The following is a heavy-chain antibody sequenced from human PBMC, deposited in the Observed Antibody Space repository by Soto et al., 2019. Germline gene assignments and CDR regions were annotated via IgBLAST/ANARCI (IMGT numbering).Heavy chain of an antibody. Sequence: QVQLVQSGAEVKKPGASVKVSCKASGYTFTSYGISWVRQAPGQGLEWMGWISAYNGNTSYAQKCQGRVTMTTDTSTSTAYMELRSLRSDDTAVYYCARGGKYCPHGVCSFYGMDVWGQGTTVTVSS. CDR3: ARGGKYCPHGVCSFYGMDV. D-gene: IGHD2-8*01. J-gene: IGHJ6*02. CDR2: ISAYNGNT. CDR1: GYTFTSYG. V-gene: IGHV1-18*01.